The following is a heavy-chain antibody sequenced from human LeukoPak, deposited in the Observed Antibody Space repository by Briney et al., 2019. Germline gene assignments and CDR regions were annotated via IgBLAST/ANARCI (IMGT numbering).Heavy chain of an antibody. V-gene: IGHV1-18*01. Sequence: GASVKVSCKASGYTFTIYGISWVRQAPGQGLEWMGWISAYNGNTNYAQKLQGRVTMTTDTSTSTAYMELRSLRSDDTAVYYCARDSVAYYYDSSGYMPAFDVWGQGTMVTVSS. CDR2: ISAYNGNT. CDR3: ARDSVAYYYDSSGYMPAFDV. CDR1: GYTFTIYG. D-gene: IGHD3-22*01. J-gene: IGHJ3*01.